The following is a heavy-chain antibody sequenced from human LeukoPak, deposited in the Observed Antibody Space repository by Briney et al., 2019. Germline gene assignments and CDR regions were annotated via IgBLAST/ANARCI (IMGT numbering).Heavy chain of an antibody. Sequence: GGSLRLSCAASGFIFSSYWMSWVRQAPGKGLEWVANIKQDGSEKYYVDSVKGRFTISRDNAKNTLYLQMNSLRAEDTAVYYCARAAYSSSWPNYYFYYYMDVWGKGTTVTVSS. CDR3: ARAAYSSSWPNYYFYYYMDV. J-gene: IGHJ6*03. V-gene: IGHV3-7*01. CDR2: IKQDGSEK. D-gene: IGHD6-13*01. CDR1: GFIFSSYW.